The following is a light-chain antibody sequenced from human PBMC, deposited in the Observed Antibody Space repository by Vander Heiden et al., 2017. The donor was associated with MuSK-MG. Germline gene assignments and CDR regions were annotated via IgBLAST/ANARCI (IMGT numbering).Light chain of an antibody. CDR3: QQSYNMPWT. CDR2: AVS. CDR1: QSVNTY. Sequence: DIQVTQSPPSLSASIEDTTTLTCRTSQSVNTYFNWYQQRPGKAPQLLIYAVSSLQTGVPSRFSGRGSGTDFTLTISGLQPEDVATYFCQQSYNMPWTFGAGTKVEV. V-gene: IGKV1-39*01. J-gene: IGKJ1*01.